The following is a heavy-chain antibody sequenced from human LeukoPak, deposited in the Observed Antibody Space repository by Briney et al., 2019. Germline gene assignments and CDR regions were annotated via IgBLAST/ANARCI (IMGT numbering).Heavy chain of an antibody. CDR2: VSGSAGRT. Sequence: GGSLRLSCVVSGFTFSTYWMSWVRQAPGKGLEWVSTVSGSAGRTDYADSVKGRFTISRDNLKNTLYLQMNGLRAEDTAVYYCAKNGALCVGGVCNNSYYMDVWGRGTTVTVSS. CDR1: GFTFSTYW. J-gene: IGHJ6*03. D-gene: IGHD2-8*02. CDR3: AKNGALCVGGVCNNSYYMDV. V-gene: IGHV3-23*01.